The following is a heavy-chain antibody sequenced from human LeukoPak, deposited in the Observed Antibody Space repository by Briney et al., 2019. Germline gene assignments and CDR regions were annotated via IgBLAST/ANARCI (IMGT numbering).Heavy chain of an antibody. CDR1: GFTFSSYW. V-gene: IGHV3-74*01. D-gene: IGHD5-24*01. Sequence: GGSLRLSCAASGFTFSSYWMHWVRHAPGKGLVWVSRINSDGSSTSYADSVKGRFTISRDNAKNTLYLQMNSLRAEDTAVYYCASSVTENRDGYNFWGQGTLVTVSS. CDR3: ASSVTENRDGYNF. J-gene: IGHJ4*02. CDR2: INSDGSST.